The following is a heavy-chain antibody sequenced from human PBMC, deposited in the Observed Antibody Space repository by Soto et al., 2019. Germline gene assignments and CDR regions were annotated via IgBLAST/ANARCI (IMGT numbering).Heavy chain of an antibody. J-gene: IGHJ4*02. CDR1: GFTFSSYA. CDR3: ARAYEGDYFDY. Sequence: PGGSQILSCAASGFTFSSYAMHWVRQAPGKGLEWVAVISYDGSNKYYADSVKGRFTISRDNSKNTLYLQMNSLRTEDTAVYYCARAYEGDYFDYWGQGTLVTVSS. V-gene: IGHV3-30-3*01. D-gene: IGHD3-16*01. CDR2: ISYDGSNK.